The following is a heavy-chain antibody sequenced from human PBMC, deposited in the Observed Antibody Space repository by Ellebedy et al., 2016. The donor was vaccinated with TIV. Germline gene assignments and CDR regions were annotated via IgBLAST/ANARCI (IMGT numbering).Heavy chain of an antibody. D-gene: IGHD1-26*01. V-gene: IGHV3-15*01. CDR3: TTEGYSGSYYPLDY. CDR1: GFTFSNAW. Sequence: GESLKISCAASGFTFSNAWMTWVRQAPGKGLEWVGRIKSKTDGGTTEYAAPLKGRFTISRDDSKTPLYLKMNSLKSEDTAVYFCTTEGYSGSYYPLDYWGQGTLVTVSS. J-gene: IGHJ4*02. CDR2: IKSKTDGGTT.